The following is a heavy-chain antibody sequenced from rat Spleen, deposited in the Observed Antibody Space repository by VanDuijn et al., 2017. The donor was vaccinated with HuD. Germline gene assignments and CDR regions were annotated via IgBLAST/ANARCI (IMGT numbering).Heavy chain of an antibody. CDR2: ISYDDTST. CDR1: GFTFSNYD. V-gene: IGHV5-20*01. D-gene: IGHD1-1*01. J-gene: IGHJ2*01. Sequence: EVQLVESGGGLVQPGRSLKLSCAASGFTFSNYDMAWVRQAPTKGLEWVASISYDDTSTHYRDSVKGRFTISRDIAKSSLFLQMDSLRSEDTATYYCATDQGYSGDDFDYWGQGVMVTVSS. CDR3: ATDQGYSGDDFDY.